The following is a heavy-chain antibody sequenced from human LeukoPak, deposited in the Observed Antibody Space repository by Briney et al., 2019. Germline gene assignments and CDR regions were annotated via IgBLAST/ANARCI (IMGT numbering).Heavy chain of an antibody. J-gene: IGHJ6*03. CDR1: GGSISSYY. CDR2: IYTSGST. D-gene: IGHD6-6*01. CDR3: AIPPPYSSSSDYYYYYMDV. Sequence: SETLSLTCTVSGGSISSYYWSWIRQPPGKGLEWIGYIYTSGSTNYNPSLKSRVTISVDTPKNQFSLKLSSVTAADTAVYYCAIPPPYSSSSDYYYYYMDVWGKGTTVTVSS. V-gene: IGHV4-4*09.